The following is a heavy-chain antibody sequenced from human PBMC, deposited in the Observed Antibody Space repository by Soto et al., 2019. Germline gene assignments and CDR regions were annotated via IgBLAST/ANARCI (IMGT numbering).Heavy chain of an antibody. CDR3: ATSAYTWFDP. V-gene: IGHV4-39*01. Sequence: SETLSLTCSVSGGSMSGGTFYWGWIRQPPGKGLEWIGNIYYSGTAYYDSSLKARVTMSIDLSKNQFSLRLTSVTAADTAVYYCATSAYTWFDPWGQGTLVTVSS. CDR1: GGSMSGGTFY. CDR2: IYYSGTA. J-gene: IGHJ5*02.